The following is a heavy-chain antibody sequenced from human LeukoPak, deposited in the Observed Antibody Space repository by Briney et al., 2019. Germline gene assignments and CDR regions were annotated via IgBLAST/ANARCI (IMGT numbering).Heavy chain of an antibody. D-gene: IGHD3/OR15-3a*01. J-gene: IGHJ5*02. CDR3: ARLRTDWFDP. CDR2: IYYSGST. CDR1: GGSVSSYY. V-gene: IGHV4-59*08. Sequence: SETLSLTCTVSGGSVSSYYWSWIRQPPGKGLEWIGYIYYSGSTNYNPSLKSRVTISVDTSKNQFSLKLSSVTAADTAVYYCARLRTDWFDPWGQGTLVTVSS.